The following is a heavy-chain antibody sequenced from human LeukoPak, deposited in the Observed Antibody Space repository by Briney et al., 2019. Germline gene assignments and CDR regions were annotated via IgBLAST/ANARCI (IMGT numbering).Heavy chain of an antibody. CDR2: IYTSGST. CDR1: GFTFSNAW. Sequence: GSLRLSCAASGFTFSNAWMSWIRQPAGKGLEWIERIYTSGSTDYNPSLKSRVTMSVDTSKNQFSLKLSSVTAADTAVYYCATERTSIDSLIDYWGQGTLVTVSS. CDR3: ATERTSIDSLIDY. D-gene: IGHD2-2*01. V-gene: IGHV4-4*07. J-gene: IGHJ4*02.